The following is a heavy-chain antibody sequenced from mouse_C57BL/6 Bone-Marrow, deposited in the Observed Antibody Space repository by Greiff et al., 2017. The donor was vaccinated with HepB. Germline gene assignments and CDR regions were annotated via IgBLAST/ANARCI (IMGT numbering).Heavy chain of an antibody. CDR2: ISDGGSYT. D-gene: IGHD1-1*01. V-gene: IGHV5-4*01. CDR3: HYYGSSYGWFAY. J-gene: IGHJ3*01. CDR1: GFTFSSYA. Sequence: EVQGVESGGGLVKPGGSLKLSCAASGFTFSSYAMSWVRQTPEKRLEWVATISDGGSYTYYPDNVKGRFTISRDNAKNNLYLQMSHLKSEDTAMYYCHYYGSSYGWFAYWGQGTLVTVSA.